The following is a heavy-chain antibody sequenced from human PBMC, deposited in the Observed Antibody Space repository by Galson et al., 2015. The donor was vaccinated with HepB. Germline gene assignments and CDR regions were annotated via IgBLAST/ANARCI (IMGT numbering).Heavy chain of an antibody. D-gene: IGHD1-26*01. V-gene: IGHV3-33*08. CDR1: GFTFSSYG. CDR2: IWYDGSNK. CDR3: AREPSKVGAIYYFDY. J-gene: IGHJ4*02. Sequence: SLRLSCAASGFTFSSYGMHWVRQAPGKGLEWVAVIWYDGSNKYYADSVKGRFTISRDNSKNTLYLQMNSLRAEDTAVYYCAREPSKVGAIYYFDYWGQGTLVTVSS.